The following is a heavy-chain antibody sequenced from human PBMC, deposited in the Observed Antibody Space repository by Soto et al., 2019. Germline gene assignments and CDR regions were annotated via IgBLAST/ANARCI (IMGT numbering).Heavy chain of an antibody. CDR2: ISPYSGNT. D-gene: IGHD3-16*01. CDR3: AMVDNYVTPTPQDV. V-gene: IGHV1-18*01. Sequence: QVQLVQSGDEVRKPGSSVKVSCKASGYIFVNYGIAWVRQAPGQGLEWMGWISPYSGNTHYASKAQGRLTMXTXTXXSTAYMDLGSLTSADTAVYYCAMVDNYVTPTPQDVWGQGTTVTVSS. J-gene: IGHJ6*02. CDR1: GYIFVNYG.